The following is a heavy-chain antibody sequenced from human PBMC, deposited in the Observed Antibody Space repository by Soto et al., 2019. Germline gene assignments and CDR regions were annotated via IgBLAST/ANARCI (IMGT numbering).Heavy chain of an antibody. J-gene: IGHJ3*01. Sequence: GGSLRLSCAASDFAFGSHTMAWVRQAPGKGLEWVSSISSATTYILYVDSVRGRFTISRDNAKKSLFLQMDSLTADDTAVYFCERKILTGAHSGHFDLWGQGTMVTVSS. D-gene: IGHD7-27*01. CDR3: ERKILTGAHSGHFDL. CDR2: ISSATTYI. CDR1: DFAFGSHT. V-gene: IGHV3-21*01.